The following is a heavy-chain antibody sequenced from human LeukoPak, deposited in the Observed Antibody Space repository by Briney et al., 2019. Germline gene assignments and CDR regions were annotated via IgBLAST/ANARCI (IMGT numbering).Heavy chain of an antibody. V-gene: IGHV4-59*08. Sequence: PSETLSLTCTVSGDSISTYYWSWIRQPPGKRLEWIGYVYYTGSTNYNPSLKSRVTISVDRSKKQFSLKVSSVTAADTAVYYCAGGPTSSFDYWGQGTLVTVSS. D-gene: IGHD2-2*01. CDR1: GDSISTYY. J-gene: IGHJ4*02. CDR2: VYYTGST. CDR3: AGGPTSSFDY.